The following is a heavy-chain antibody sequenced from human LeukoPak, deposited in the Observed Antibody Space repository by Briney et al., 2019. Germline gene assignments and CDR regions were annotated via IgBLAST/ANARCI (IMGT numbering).Heavy chain of an antibody. Sequence: GGSLRLSCAASGFTFSTCTMNWVRQAPGKGLEWLSSISSGSSDIYYADSLKGRFTISRDNAKNSLYLQMNSLRAEDTAVYYCARDQVRGGKLDYWGQGTLVTVS. CDR2: ISSGSSDI. V-gene: IGHV3-21*01. CDR3: ARDQVRGGKLDY. CDR1: GFTFSTCT. J-gene: IGHJ4*02. D-gene: IGHD3-10*01.